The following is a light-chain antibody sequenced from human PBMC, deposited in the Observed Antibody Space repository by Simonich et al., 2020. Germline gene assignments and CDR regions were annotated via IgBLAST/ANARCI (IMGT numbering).Light chain of an antibody. CDR1: SSNVGGYNY. CDR2: DVS. J-gene: IGLJ3*02. V-gene: IGLV2-14*01. CDR3: SSYTSSSTWV. Sequence: QSALTQPASVSGSPGQSITISCTGTSSNVGGYNYVSWSHQHPGKAPQLMIFDVSKRPAGVSNRFAGSKSGNTASLTISGLQAEDEADYYCSSYTSSSTWVFGGGTKLTVL.